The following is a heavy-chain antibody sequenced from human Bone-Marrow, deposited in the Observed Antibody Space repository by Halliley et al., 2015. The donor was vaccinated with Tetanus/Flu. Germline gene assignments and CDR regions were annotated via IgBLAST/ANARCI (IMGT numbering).Heavy chain of an antibody. J-gene: IGHJ4*02. CDR2: IEPSDSYT. Sequence: WVGRIEPSDSYTKYSPSFQGHVTISVDKSISTAFLQWRSLKASDTAMYYCAGDGSESFSFDYWGQGTLVTVSS. V-gene: IGHV5-10-1*01. D-gene: IGHD3-10*01. CDR3: AGDGSESFSFDY.